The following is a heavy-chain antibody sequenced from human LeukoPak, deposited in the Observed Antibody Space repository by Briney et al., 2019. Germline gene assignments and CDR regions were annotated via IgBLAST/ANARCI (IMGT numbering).Heavy chain of an antibody. CDR3: ARDSSWY. J-gene: IGHJ4*02. CDR1: GYTFTGYY. V-gene: IGHV1-2*02. CDR2: INPDSGDT. Sequence: ASVKVSCKASGYTFTGYYLHWVRQAPGQGLEWMGWINPDSGDTNYLQKFQGRVTTTRDTSISTAYMELSSLRSDDTAVYYCARDSSWYWGQGTLVTVSS.